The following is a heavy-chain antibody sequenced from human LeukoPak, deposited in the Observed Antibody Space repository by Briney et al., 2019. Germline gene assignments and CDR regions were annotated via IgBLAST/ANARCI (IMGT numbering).Heavy chain of an antibody. CDR1: GFTFRSYS. J-gene: IGHJ4*02. Sequence: GGSLRLSCAASGFTFRSYSMNWVRQAPGKGLEWVSSISSSSTYTYYADSVKGRFTISRDNTKNSLYLQMNSLRAEDTAVYYCARAAYSNYAFDYWGREPWSPSPQ. D-gene: IGHD4-11*01. CDR2: ISSSSTYT. CDR3: ARAAYSNYAFDY. V-gene: IGHV3-21*01.